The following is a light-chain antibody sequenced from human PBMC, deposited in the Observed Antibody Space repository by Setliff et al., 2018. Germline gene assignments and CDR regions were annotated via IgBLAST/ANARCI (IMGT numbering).Light chain of an antibody. CDR2: DVT. Sequence: QSALTQPASVSGSPGQSITISCTGTGSDVGTSKYVSWYQQHPGKAPKFIIYDVTTRPSGVSNRFSGSKSGNTASLTISGLQAEDEADYYCSIHRSRGDVFGTGTKVTVL. J-gene: IGLJ1*01. CDR1: GSDVGTSKY. CDR3: SIHRSRGDV. V-gene: IGLV2-14*03.